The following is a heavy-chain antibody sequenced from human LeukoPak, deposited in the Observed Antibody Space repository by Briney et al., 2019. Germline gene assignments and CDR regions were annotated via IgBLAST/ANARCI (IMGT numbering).Heavy chain of an antibody. V-gene: IGHV4-34*01. CDR3: TRERSTPGINWFDP. CDR1: GESFSAYS. Sequence: SETLSLTCAVYGESFSAYSWNWIRQSPGKGLEWIGEIDHSGSTNYNPSLKSRVTISVDTSKNQTSKRQFSLKLNSVTAADTAVYYCTRERSTPGINWFDPWGQGTLVTVSS. J-gene: IGHJ5*02. CDR2: IDHSGST. D-gene: IGHD2-2*01.